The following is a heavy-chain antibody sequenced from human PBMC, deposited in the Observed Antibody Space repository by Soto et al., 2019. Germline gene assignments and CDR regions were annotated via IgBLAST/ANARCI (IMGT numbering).Heavy chain of an antibody. CDR2: ISGSGGST. CDR3: AKVSGYSIDY. J-gene: IGHJ4*02. CDR1: GFRFNSYA. Sequence: GFLGPSSAASGFRFNSYAMSWVRQAPGKGLEWVSAISGSGGSTYYADSVKGRFTISRDNSKNTLYLQMNSLRAEDTAVYYCAKVSGYSIDYWGQGTLVTVSS. D-gene: IGHD3-22*01. V-gene: IGHV3-23*01.